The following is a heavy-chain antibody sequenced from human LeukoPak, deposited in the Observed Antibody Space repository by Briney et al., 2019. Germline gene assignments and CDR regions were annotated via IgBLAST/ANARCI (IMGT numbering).Heavy chain of an antibody. CDR3: ARGVQGQQLVLEGWFDP. D-gene: IGHD6-13*01. CDR2: IIPFLGIS. J-gene: IGHJ5*02. CDR1: GGTFSTYA. Sequence: SVKVSCKASGGTFSTYAISWVRQAPGQGLEWMGRIIPFLGISNYAQKFQGRVTITADKSTSTAYMELSSLRSDDTAVYYCARGVQGQQLVLEGWFDPWGQGTLVTVSS. V-gene: IGHV1-69*04.